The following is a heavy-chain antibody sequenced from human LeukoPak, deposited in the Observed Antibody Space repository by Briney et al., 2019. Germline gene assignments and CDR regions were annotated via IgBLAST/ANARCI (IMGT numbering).Heavy chain of an antibody. V-gene: IGHV3-21*01. CDR1: GFPFSSYS. J-gene: IGHJ3*02. D-gene: IGHD5-18*01. Sequence: PGESLRLSCVGSGFPFSSYSMNWVRQAPGKGLEWVSSISSSSSYIYYADSVKGRFTIPRDNAKNSLYLQMNSLRAEDTAVYYCARGYSYGYQEDAFDIWGQGTMVTVSS. CDR2: ISSSSSYI. CDR3: ARGYSYGYQEDAFDI.